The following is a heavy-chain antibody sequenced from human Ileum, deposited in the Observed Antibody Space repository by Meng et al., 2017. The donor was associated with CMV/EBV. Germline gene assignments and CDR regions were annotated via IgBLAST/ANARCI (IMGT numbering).Heavy chain of an antibody. CDR2: VYSGRSTT. CDR1: GFTFSTYC. V-gene: IGHV3-23*03. CDR3: AKYFDSTGYHGFFDC. J-gene: IGHJ4*02. D-gene: IGHD3-22*01. Sequence: GESLKISCAASGFTFSTYCMGWVRQAPGRGLEWVSDVYSGRSTTHYADSLEGRFTISRDNSKDTLYHQMNGLRGEDTAVYYCAKYFDSTGYHGFFDCWGQGTLVTVSS.